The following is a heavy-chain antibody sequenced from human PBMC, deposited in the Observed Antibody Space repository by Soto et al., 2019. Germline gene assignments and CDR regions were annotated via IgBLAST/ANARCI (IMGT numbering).Heavy chain of an antibody. Sequence: PSETLSLTCAVYGGSFSGFYWSWIRQPPGKGLEWIGEINHSGITGYNPSLKSRVTISIDTPKSQFSLRLKSVTAADTAVYCCARVGYYDSSGFFAPFDFWAQGTLVTVSS. V-gene: IGHV4-34*01. J-gene: IGHJ4*02. CDR3: ARVGYYDSSGFFAPFDF. CDR1: GGSFSGFY. D-gene: IGHD3-22*01. CDR2: INHSGIT.